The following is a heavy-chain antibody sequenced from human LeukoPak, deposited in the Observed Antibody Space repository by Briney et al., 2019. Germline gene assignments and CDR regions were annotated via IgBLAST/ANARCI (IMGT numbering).Heavy chain of an antibody. CDR2: INHSGST. D-gene: IGHD2-15*01. CDR3: ARERVVVAGGWFDP. Sequence: SETLSLTCAVYGGSFSGYFWTWIRQPPGKRLEWIGEINHSGSTNYNPSLKSRVTISVDTSKNQFSLKLSSVTAADTALYFCARERVVVAGGWFDPWGQGTLVTVSS. V-gene: IGHV4-34*01. J-gene: IGHJ5*02. CDR1: GGSFSGYF.